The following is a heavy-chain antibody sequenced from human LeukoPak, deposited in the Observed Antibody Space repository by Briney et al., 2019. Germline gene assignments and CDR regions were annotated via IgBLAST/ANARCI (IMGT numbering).Heavy chain of an antibody. CDR3: ARFGILSSYPDY. CDR1: GYSFTNYG. CDR2: ISAYSGDT. J-gene: IGHJ4*02. V-gene: IGHV1-18*01. Sequence: ASVKVSRKASGYSFTNYGLNWVRQAPGQGLEWMGWISAYSGDTNYAQKLQGRVTMTTDTSTSTAYMELRSLRSDDTAVYYCARFGILSSYPDYWGQGTLVTVSS. D-gene: IGHD3-9*01.